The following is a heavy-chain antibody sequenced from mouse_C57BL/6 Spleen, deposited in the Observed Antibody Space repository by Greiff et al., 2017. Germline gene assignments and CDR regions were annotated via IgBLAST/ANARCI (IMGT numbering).Heavy chain of an antibody. CDR3: ARKGFPGAMDY. CDR1: GYTFTSYW. Sequence: QVQLKQPGAELVMPGASVKLSCKASGYTFTSYWMHWVKQRPGQGLEWIGEIDPSDSYTNYNQKFKGKSTLTVDKSSSTAYMQLSSLTSEDSAVYYCARKGFPGAMDYWGQGTSVTVSS. V-gene: IGHV1-69*01. D-gene: IGHD3-2*02. CDR2: IDPSDSYT. J-gene: IGHJ4*01.